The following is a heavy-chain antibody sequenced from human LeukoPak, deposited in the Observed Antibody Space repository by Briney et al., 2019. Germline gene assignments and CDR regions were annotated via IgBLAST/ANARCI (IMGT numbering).Heavy chain of an antibody. V-gene: IGHV1-46*01. D-gene: IGHD6-13*01. J-gene: IGHJ6*02. CDR3: ARGGASYSSSRSVMDV. CDR1: GHTFTSYY. Sequence: GASVKVSCKASGHTFTSYYMHWVRQAPGQGLEWMGIINPSGGSTSYAQKFQGRVTMTRDTSTSTVYMELSSLRSEDTAVYYCARGGASYSSSRSVMDVWGQGTTVTVSS. CDR2: INPSGGST.